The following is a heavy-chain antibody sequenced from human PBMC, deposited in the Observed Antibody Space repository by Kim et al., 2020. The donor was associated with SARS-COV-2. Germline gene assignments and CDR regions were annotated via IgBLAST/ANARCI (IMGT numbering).Heavy chain of an antibody. CDR3: ARDYDFFCMDV. D-gene: IGHD3-3*01. J-gene: IGHJ6*02. Sequence: TNYAQKLQGRVTMTTDTSTSTAYMELRSLRSDDTAVYYCARDYDFFCMDVWGQGTTVTVSS. CDR2: T. V-gene: IGHV1-18*01.